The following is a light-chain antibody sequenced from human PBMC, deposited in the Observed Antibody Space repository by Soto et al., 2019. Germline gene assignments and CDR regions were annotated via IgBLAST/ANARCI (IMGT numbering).Light chain of an antibody. CDR2: WAS. V-gene: IGKV4-1*01. CDR3: QQYYTTPLT. Sequence: DIVMTQSPDSLAAFLGERATINCKSSQSLFYSSNHKNYLAWYQQKPGRPPKLLFYWASTRESGVPDRFTGSGSGTDFTLTISSLQAEDVAISYCQQYYTTPLTFGGGTKVEIK. J-gene: IGKJ4*01. CDR1: QSLFYSSNHKNY.